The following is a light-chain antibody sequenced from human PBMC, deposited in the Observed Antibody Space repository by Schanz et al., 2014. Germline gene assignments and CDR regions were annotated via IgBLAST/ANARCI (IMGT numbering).Light chain of an antibody. Sequence: QSALTQPASVSGSPGQSITISCTGTSSDVGGYNYVSWYQQHPGKAPKLMIYDVSNRPSGVSNRFSGSKSGNTASLTISGLQAEDEADYYCSSYTPSNTLCVFGAGTKLTVL. J-gene: IGLJ3*02. CDR2: DVS. CDR3: SSYTPSNTLCV. V-gene: IGLV2-14*01. CDR1: SSDVGGYNY.